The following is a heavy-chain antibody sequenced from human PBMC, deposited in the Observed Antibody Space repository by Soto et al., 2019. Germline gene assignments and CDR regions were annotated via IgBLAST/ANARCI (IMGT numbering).Heavy chain of an antibody. D-gene: IGHD1-26*01. V-gene: IGHV4-59*01. CDR2: IYYSGST. Sequence: QVQLQESGPGLVKPSETLSLTCTVSGGSINNYYWSWILQPPGKGLEWIGYIYYSGSTNYNPSLKSRVTISVDTSNNKLSLQLSSATAADAAVYYCARRYGGNFDYWGQGTLVTVSS. CDR3: ARRYGGNFDY. CDR1: GGSINNYY. J-gene: IGHJ4*02.